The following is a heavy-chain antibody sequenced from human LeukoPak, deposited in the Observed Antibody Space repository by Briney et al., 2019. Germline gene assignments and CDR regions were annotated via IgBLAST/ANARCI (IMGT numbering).Heavy chain of an antibody. V-gene: IGHV3-30-3*01. J-gene: IGHJ4*02. D-gene: IGHD6-13*01. CDR2: ISYDGSNK. Sequence: GESLRLSCAASGFTFSSYAMHWVRQAPGKGLEWVAVISYDGSNKYYADSVKGRFTISRDNSKNTLYLQMNSLRAEDTAVYYCARSSIAAAGAFDYWGQGTLVTVSS. CDR3: ARSSIAAAGAFDY. CDR1: GFTFSSYA.